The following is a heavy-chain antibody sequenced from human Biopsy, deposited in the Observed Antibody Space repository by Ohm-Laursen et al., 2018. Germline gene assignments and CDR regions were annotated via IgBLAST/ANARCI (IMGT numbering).Heavy chain of an antibody. V-gene: IGHV3-7*01. Sequence: SLRLSCIAPGFTFSSYWMPWVRQAPGKGLEWVANIKRDGSQSNHADTVQGPFTISKGNAKNSLYLQMNRLRSEDTAVYYYTRDTTYYASTTYYDALDVWGQGTTVTVSS. CDR2: IKRDGSQS. CDR3: TRDTTYYASTTYYDALDV. CDR1: GFTFSSYW. J-gene: IGHJ3*01. D-gene: IGHD3-22*01.